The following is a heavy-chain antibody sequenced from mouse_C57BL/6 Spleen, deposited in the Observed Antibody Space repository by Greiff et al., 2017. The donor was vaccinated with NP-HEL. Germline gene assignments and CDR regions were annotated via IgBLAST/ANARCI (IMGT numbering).Heavy chain of an antibody. V-gene: IGHV1-5*01. D-gene: IGHD1-1*01. CDR1: GYTFTSYW. Sequence: EVQLQQSGTVLARPGASVKMSCKTSGYTFTSYWMHWVKQRPGQGLEWIGAIYPGNSDTSYNQKFKGKAKLTAVTSASTAYMELSSLTNEDSAVYYCTKTSYYGSSSDYFDYWGQGTTLTVSS. CDR3: TKTSYYGSSSDYFDY. J-gene: IGHJ2*01. CDR2: IYPGNSDT.